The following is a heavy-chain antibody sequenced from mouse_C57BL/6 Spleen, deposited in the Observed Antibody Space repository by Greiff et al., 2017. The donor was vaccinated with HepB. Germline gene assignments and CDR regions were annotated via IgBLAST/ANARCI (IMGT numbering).Heavy chain of an antibody. J-gene: IGHJ3*01. V-gene: IGHV5-17*01. CDR3: ARGDYYGSSPPWFAY. CDR2: ISSGSSTI. CDR1: GFTFSDYG. Sequence: EVMLVESGGGLVKPGGSLKLSCAASGFTFSDYGMHWVRQAPEKGLEWVAYISSGSSTIYYADTVKGRFTISRDNAKNTLFLQMTSLRSEDTAMYYCARGDYYGSSPPWFAYWGQGTLVTVSA. D-gene: IGHD1-1*01.